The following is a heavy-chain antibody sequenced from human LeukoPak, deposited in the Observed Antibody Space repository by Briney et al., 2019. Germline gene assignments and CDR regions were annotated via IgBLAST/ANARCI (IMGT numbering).Heavy chain of an antibody. J-gene: IGHJ5*02. CDR3: AREEGNWFDP. CDR1: GGSISSSSYY. Sequence: PSETLSLTCTASGGSISSSSYYWSWIRQPPGKGLEWIGYIYYSGSTYYNPSLKSRVTISVDTSKNQFSLKLSSVTAADTAVYYCAREEGNWFDPWGQGTLVTVSS. V-gene: IGHV4-30-4*08. CDR2: IYYSGST.